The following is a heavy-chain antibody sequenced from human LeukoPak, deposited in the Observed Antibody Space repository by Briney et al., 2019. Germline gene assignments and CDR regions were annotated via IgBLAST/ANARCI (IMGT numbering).Heavy chain of an antibody. CDR2: INHSGST. Sequence: SETLSLTCAVYGGSFSGYYWSWIRQPPGKGLEWLGEINHSGSTNYNPSLKSRLTISVDTSKNQFSLKLSSVTAADTAVYYCARVRMNGSGSYGYWGQGTLVTVSS. CDR1: GGSFSGYY. CDR3: ARVRMNGSGSYGY. V-gene: IGHV4-34*01. D-gene: IGHD3-10*01. J-gene: IGHJ4*02.